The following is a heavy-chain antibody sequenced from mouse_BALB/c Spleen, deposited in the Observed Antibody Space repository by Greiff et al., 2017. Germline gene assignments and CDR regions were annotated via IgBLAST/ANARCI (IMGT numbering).Heavy chain of an antibody. D-gene: IGHD1-1*02. CDR1: GFSLSTSGMG. J-gene: IGHJ4*01. Sequence: ESGPGILQPSQTLSLTCSFSGFSLSTSGMGVSWIRQPSGKGLEWLAHIYWDDDKRYNPSLKSRLTISKDTSSNQVFLKITSVDTADTATYYCARKLLYGYDAMDYWGQGTSVTVSS. CDR3: ARKLLYGYDAMDY. V-gene: IGHV8-12*01. CDR2: IYWDDDK.